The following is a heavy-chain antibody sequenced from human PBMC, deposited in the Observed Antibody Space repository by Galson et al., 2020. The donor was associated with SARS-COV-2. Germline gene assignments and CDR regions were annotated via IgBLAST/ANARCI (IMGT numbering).Heavy chain of an antibody. D-gene: IGHD1-26*01. J-gene: IGHJ6*03. CDR1: GDSFSGYQ. Sequence: SETLSLTCAVYGDSFSGYQWNWIRQAPGKGLVWIGESNDGGSTSYNGSLRGRITMSIDRSRNQFSLRLTSVTAADTAVYYCVRARKDRMYSGTFPKFYYDWYMYVWGKGTTVTVSS. CDR2: SNDGGST. CDR3: VRARKDRMYSGTFPKFYYDWYMYV. V-gene: IGHV4-34*01.